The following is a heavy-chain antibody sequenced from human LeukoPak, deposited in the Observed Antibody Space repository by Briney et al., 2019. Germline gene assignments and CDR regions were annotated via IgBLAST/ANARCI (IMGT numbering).Heavy chain of an antibody. D-gene: IGHD2-2*01. CDR1: GGSISSYY. V-gene: IGHV4-59*01. CDR3: AGGYCTSTSCYGYYYCAMDV. CDR2: IYYSGST. J-gene: IGHJ6*04. Sequence: SETLSLTCTVSGGSISSYYWSWLRQPPGEGREWFGYIYYSGSTNYNPSLKRRVTISVDTSKNLISLKLGSVTAADTAVYYCAGGYCTSTSCYGYYYCAMDVWGKGTTVTVSS.